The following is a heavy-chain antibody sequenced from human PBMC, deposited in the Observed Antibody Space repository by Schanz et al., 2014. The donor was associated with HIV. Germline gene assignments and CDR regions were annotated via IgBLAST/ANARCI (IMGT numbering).Heavy chain of an antibody. CDR1: GFNFNNYA. Sequence: EVQLLESGGGLEQPGGSLRLSCAASGFNFNNYAMTWVRQAPGKGLEWVSSISESGGRTYYADSVNGRFTISRDNARNSVFLQMTSLRADDTAVYYCAREDWSLPDWGQGTLVTVSS. V-gene: IGHV3-23*01. J-gene: IGHJ4*02. CDR3: AREDWSLPD. D-gene: IGHD3-3*01. CDR2: ISESGGRT.